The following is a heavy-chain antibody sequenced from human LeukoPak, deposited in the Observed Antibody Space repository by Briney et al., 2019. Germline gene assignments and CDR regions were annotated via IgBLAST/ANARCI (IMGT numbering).Heavy chain of an antibody. J-gene: IGHJ4*02. CDR2: ISRTSSYI. Sequence: GGSLRLSCAASGFTFSTYSINWVRQAPGKGLEWVSSISRTSSYIYYADSVKGRFTISRDNAKNSLYLQMNSLRAEDTAVYYCARTTSGRSTYYFDYWGQGTLVTVPS. CDR1: GFTFSTYS. CDR3: ARTTSGRSTYYFDY. D-gene: IGHD1-26*01. V-gene: IGHV3-21*01.